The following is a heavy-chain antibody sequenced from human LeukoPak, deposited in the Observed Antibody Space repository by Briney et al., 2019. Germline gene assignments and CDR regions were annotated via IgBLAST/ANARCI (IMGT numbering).Heavy chain of an antibody. CDR2: ISSSSSYI. D-gene: IGHD4-17*01. J-gene: IGHJ3*02. CDR1: GFTFSSYS. Sequence: GGSLRLSCAASGFTFSSYSMNWVRQAPGKGLEWVSSISSSSSYIYYADSVKGRFTISRDNAKDSLYLQMNSLRAEDTAVYYCARDSPVTDDAFDIWGQGTMVTVSS. CDR3: ARDSPVTDDAFDI. V-gene: IGHV3-21*01.